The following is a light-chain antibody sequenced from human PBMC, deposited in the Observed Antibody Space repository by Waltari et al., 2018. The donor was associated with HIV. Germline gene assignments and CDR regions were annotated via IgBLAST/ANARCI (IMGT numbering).Light chain of an antibody. CDR2: GGS. V-gene: IGKV1-9*01. Sequence: QLIQSPSFLSASVGDRVSITCRASQDVSSSLAWSQQSPGGAPKPLICGGSTLESGVPSRFSVSGAATELTLTIGSLEPEDFATYSCQQLSSFPLTFGQGTRLDMK. CDR1: QDVSSS. J-gene: IGKJ5*01. CDR3: QQLSSFPLT.